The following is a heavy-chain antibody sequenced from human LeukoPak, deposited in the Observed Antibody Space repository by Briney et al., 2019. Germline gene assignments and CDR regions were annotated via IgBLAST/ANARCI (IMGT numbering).Heavy chain of an antibody. CDR2: INHSGST. D-gene: IGHD3-3*01. CDR1: GGSFSGYY. V-gene: IGHV4-34*01. Sequence: SETLSLTCAVYGGSFSGYYWSWIRQPPGKELEWIGEINHSGSTNYNPSLKSRVTISVDTSKNQFSLKLSSVTAADTAVYYCARARDDFWSGYYSNYFDYWGQGTLVTVSS. J-gene: IGHJ4*02. CDR3: ARARDDFWSGYYSNYFDY.